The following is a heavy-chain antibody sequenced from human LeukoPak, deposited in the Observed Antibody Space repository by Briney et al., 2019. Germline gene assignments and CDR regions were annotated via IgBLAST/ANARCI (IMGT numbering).Heavy chain of an antibody. CDR3: ARARWRFTTIGPHDAFDI. D-gene: IGHD3-22*01. J-gene: IGHJ3*02. Sequence: GGSLRLSCAASGFTFSSYTIHWVRQPPGKGLEWVAVISFDGSNKYYADSVKGRFTISRDNANNSLYLQLNSLRAEDTAVYYCARARWRFTTIGPHDAFDIWGQGTMVTVSS. V-gene: IGHV3-30-3*01. CDR1: GFTFSSYT. CDR2: ISFDGSNK.